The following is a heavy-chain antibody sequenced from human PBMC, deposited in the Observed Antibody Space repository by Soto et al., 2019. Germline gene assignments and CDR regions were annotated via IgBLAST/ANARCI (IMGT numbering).Heavy chain of an antibody. J-gene: IGHJ6*02. CDR2: INAGNGNT. CDR3: AREPLDYYDSSGCYYVRYYYYGMDV. Sequence: VASGKVSCKASGYTFTSYAMHWVRQAPGQRLEWMGWINAGNGNTKYSQKFQGRVTITRDTSASTAYMELSSLRSEDTAVYYCAREPLDYYDSSGCYYVRYYYYGMDVWGQGTTVTAP. D-gene: IGHD3-22*01. V-gene: IGHV1-3*01. CDR1: GYTFTSYA.